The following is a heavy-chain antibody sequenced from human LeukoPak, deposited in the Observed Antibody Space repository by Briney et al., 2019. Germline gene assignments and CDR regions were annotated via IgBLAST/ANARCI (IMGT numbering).Heavy chain of an antibody. Sequence: GGSLRLSCAASGFTFSSYWMSWVRQAPGKGLEWVANIKQDGSEKYYVDSVKGRFTISRDNAKNSLYLQMNSLRAEDTAVYYCARDRYYIRRLYTDYWGQGTLVTVSS. CDR1: GFTFSSYW. V-gene: IGHV3-7*01. J-gene: IGHJ4*02. CDR2: IKQDGSEK. CDR3: ARDRYYIRRLYTDY. D-gene: IGHD2-15*01.